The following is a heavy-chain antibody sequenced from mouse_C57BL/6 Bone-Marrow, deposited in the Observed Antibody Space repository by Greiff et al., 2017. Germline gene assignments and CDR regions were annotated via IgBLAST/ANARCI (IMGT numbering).Heavy chain of an antibody. CDR2: IYPGDGDT. V-gene: IGHV1-82*01. D-gene: IGHD1-1*01. J-gene: IGHJ1*03. Sequence: VQLQQSGPELVKPGASVKISCKASGYAFSSSWMNWVKQRPGKGLEWIGRIYPGDGDTNYNGKLKGKATLTADKSSSTAYMQLSSLTSEDSAVYFCAREVLYYGSSYWYFDVWGTGTTVTVSS. CDR3: AREVLYYGSSYWYFDV. CDR1: GYAFSSSW.